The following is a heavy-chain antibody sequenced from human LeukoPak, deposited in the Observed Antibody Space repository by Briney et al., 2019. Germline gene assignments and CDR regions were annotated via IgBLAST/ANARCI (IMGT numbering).Heavy chain of an antibody. CDR1: GFTFNYYA. V-gene: IGHV3-23*01. CDR3: AGHDRFIPH. J-gene: IGHJ4*02. Sequence: GGSLRLSCAASGFTFNYYAMSWVRQAPGKGLEWVSGITDNEGKTYYTDSVKGRFTISRDNTKNTVYLQMRILRADDTAVYFCAGHDRFIPHWGQGTLVTVSS. CDR2: ITDNEGKT. D-gene: IGHD3-16*02.